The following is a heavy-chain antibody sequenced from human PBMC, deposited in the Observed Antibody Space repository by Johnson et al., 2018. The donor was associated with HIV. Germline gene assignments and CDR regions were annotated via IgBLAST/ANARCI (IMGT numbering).Heavy chain of an antibody. CDR2: IRYDGSYK. V-gene: IGHV3-30*02. CDR3: ARDQWMAGDAFDI. CDR1: GFTFNNYD. Sequence: QVQLVESGGGVVQPGGSLRLSCAASGFTFNNYDMHWVRQAPGKGLEWVAFIRYDGSYKYYADSVKGRFTISRDNSKNTLYVQMNSLRGDDTAVYYCARDQWMAGDAFDIWGQGTMVTVSS. D-gene: IGHD5-24*01. J-gene: IGHJ3*02.